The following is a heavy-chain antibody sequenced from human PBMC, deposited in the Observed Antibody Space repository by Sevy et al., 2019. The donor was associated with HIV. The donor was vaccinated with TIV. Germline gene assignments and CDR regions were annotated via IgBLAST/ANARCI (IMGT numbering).Heavy chain of an antibody. CDR3: ARGDINGWYLDGFDI. D-gene: IGHD6-19*01. CDR2: ISTFNGNT. V-gene: IGHV1-18*01. CDR1: GYTFTTYG. J-gene: IGHJ3*02. Sequence: ASVKVSCKASGYTFTTYGINWVRQAPGQGLEWMAWISTFNGNTNYAQKVQGRVTMTTDTSTSTAYMELRSLRSDDTAVYYCARGDINGWYLDGFDIWGQGTMVTVSS.